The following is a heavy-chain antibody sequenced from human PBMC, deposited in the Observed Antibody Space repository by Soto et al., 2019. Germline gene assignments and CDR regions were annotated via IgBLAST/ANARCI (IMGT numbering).Heavy chain of an antibody. CDR3: AKDIAARGHYGMDV. J-gene: IGHJ6*02. D-gene: IGHD6-13*01. V-gene: IGHV1-58*01. Sequence: WASVKVSCKASGITFRRSAVQWMRQARGQPLEWIGRIVVGSGSTTYAQIVQERITITRDMSTSTVYMDLRSLRPEDTALYYCAKDIAARGHYGMDVWGQGTTVTVSS. CDR1: GITFRRSA. CDR2: IVVGSGST.